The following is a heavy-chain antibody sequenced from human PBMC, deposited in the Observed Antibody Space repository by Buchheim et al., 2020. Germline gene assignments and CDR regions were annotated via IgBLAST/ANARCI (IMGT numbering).Heavy chain of an antibody. CDR1: GGSISSNTYH. CDR2: VYYSATT. Sequence: QLQLQESGPGLVKPSETLSLTCTVSGGSISSNTYHWGWIRRPPGKGLEWIGSVYYSATTYYSTSLKSRVTISVDSPKNQFSLKLNSVTAADTAVYYCASIGAYIYGSNWGFFDSWGPGAL. CDR3: ASIGAYIYGSNWGFFDS. V-gene: IGHV4-39*07. J-gene: IGHJ4*02. D-gene: IGHD5-18*01.